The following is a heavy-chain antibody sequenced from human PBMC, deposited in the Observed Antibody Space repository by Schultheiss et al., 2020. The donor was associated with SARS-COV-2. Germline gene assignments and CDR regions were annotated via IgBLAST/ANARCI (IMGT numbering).Heavy chain of an antibody. CDR1: GGTFISYA. CDR3: ARDRYSSGWYVVGANQGSHFDY. Sequence: SVKVSCKASGGTFISYAFSWVRQAPGQGLEWMGGIIPIFGTANYAQKFQGRVTITADKSTSTVYMEQSNLRSEDTAVYYCARDRYSSGWYVVGANQGSHFDYWGQGTLVTVSS. CDR2: IIPIFGTA. V-gene: IGHV1-69*06. D-gene: IGHD6-19*01. J-gene: IGHJ4*02.